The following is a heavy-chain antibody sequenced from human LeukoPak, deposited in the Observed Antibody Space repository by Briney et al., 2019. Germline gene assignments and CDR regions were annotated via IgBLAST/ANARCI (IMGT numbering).Heavy chain of an antibody. CDR1: GGSINNYY. CDR3: ATTKGFGELS. V-gene: IGHV4-4*09. D-gene: IGHD3-10*01. Sequence: SETLSLTCTVSGGSINNYYWSWIRQPPGEGLEWIGYMYTSGSPNYNPSHKSRVTISVDTSKDQFCLKVSPVTAADTAVYYCATTKGFGELSWGEGTLVTVSS. J-gene: IGHJ4*02. CDR2: MYTSGSP.